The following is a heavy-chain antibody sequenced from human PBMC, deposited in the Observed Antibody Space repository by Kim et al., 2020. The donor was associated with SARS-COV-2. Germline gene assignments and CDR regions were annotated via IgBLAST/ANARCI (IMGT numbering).Heavy chain of an antibody. J-gene: IGHJ4*02. V-gene: IGHV1-18*01. CDR2: YNGNT. Sequence: YNGNTNYAQKFQGRVTMTTASSTSTAYMEVRSLRSDDTALYYCARDRAVDYWGQGTLVTVSS. CDR3: ARDRAVDY.